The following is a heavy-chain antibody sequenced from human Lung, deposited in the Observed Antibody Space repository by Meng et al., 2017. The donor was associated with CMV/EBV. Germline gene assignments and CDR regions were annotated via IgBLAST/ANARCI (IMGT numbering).Heavy chain of an antibody. CDR1: GFTFSSYG. Sequence: GGSLRLXCAASGFTFSSYGMHWVRQAPGKGLEWVAWISSNNGDTNYAQNFQGRVTMSRDTSISTVYMDLNRLTDEDTAVYYCANKMYYDFWSAYRGTEGVDPFNIWXQGTXVTVSS. V-gene: IGHV1-2*02. J-gene: IGHJ3*02. CDR2: ISSNNGDT. CDR3: ANKMYYDFWSAYRGTEGVDPFNI. D-gene: IGHD3-3*01.